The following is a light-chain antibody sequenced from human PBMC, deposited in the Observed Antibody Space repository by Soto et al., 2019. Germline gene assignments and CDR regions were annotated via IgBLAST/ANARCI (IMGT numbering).Light chain of an antibody. Sequence: QSVLTQPPSVSAAPGQKVTSSFSGISSNIGNNYVSWYQQLPGTAPKLLIYDNNKRPSGIPDRFSGSKSGTSATLGITGLQTGDEADYYCGTWDSSLSAVVFGGGTQLTGL. CDR3: GTWDSSLSAVV. CDR2: DNN. V-gene: IGLV1-51*01. CDR1: SSNIGNNY. J-gene: IGLJ2*01.